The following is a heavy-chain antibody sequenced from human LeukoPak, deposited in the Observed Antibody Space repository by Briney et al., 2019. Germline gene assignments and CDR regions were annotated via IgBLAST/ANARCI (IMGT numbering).Heavy chain of an antibody. Sequence: GASVKVSCKASGYTFTGYYMHWVRQAPGQGLEWMGWINTNTGNPTYAQGFTGRFVFSLDTSVSTAYLQISSLKAEDTAVYYCASGLPVNWIHSFSSGWYDPFDYWGQGTLVTVSS. CDR1: GYTFTGYY. V-gene: IGHV7-4-1*02. D-gene: IGHD6-19*01. CDR3: ASGLPVNWIHSFSSGWYDPFDY. CDR2: INTNTGNP. J-gene: IGHJ4*02.